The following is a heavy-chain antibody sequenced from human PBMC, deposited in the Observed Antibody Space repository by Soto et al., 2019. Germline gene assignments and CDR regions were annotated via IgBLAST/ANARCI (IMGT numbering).Heavy chain of an antibody. Sequence: QIQLVQSGAEVKKPGASVRVSCKASGYAFSNYGISWIRQAPGLGLEWMGWISPYNGNTDYAQSLQGRVTMTTDTATNTADMELRSLTSDDTAVYYCASSCGSGFAPWGQGSVVTVSS. CDR3: ASSCGSGFAP. CDR2: ISPYNGNT. J-gene: IGHJ5*02. V-gene: IGHV1-18*04. D-gene: IGHD3-10*01. CDR1: GYAFSNYG.